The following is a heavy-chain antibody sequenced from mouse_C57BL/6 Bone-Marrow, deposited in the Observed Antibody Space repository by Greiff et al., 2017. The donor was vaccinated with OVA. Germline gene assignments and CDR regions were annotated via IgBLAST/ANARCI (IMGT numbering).Heavy chain of an antibody. CDR1: GYTFTDYE. V-gene: IGHV1-15*01. Sequence: QVQLQQSGAELVRPGASVTLSCKASGYTFTDYEMHWVKQTPVHGLEWIGAIDPETGGTAYNQKFKGKAILTADKSSSTAYMELRSLTSEDSAVYYCTRSPYDWYFDVWGTGTTVTVSS. J-gene: IGHJ1*03. D-gene: IGHD2-14*01. CDR3: TRSPYDWYFDV. CDR2: IDPETGGT.